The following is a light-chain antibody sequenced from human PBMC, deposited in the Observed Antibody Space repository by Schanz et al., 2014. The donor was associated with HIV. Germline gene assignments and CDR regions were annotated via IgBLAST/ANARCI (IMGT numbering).Light chain of an antibody. J-gene: IGLJ1*01. CDR1: SSDIGGYDY. Sequence: QSVLTQPASVSGSPGQSITISCSGDSSDIGGYDYVSWYQQHPDKAPKLVVYGVFDRPSGVSNRFSGSKSGNTASLTIYDLQREDEADYYCSSLSTSGAPLFGTGTKLTVL. CDR3: SSLSTSGAPL. CDR2: GVF. V-gene: IGLV2-14*03.